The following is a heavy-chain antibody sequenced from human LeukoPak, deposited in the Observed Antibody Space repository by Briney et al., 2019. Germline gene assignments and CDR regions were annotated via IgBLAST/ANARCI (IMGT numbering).Heavy chain of an antibody. J-gene: IGHJ4*02. CDR1: GVSISSSNSY. Sequence: SETLSLTCTVSGVSISSSNSYWGWIRQPPGKGLEWIGSIYYSGNTYYNASLKSQVSISIDTSKNQFSLRLTSVTAADMAVYYCARQTGSGLFILPGGQGTLVTVSS. V-gene: IGHV4-39*01. CDR2: IYYSGNT. D-gene: IGHD3/OR15-3a*01. CDR3: ARQTGSGLFILP.